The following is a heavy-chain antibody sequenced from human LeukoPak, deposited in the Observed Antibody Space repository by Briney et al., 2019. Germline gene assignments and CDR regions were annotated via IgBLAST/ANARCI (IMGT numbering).Heavy chain of an antibody. D-gene: IGHD3-10*01. J-gene: IGHJ4*02. Sequence: SGGSLRLSCEASGFTFSSYAMYWVRQAPGKGLEWVAVISYDGSNKYYADSVKGRFTISRDNSKNTLYLQMNSLRAEDTAVYYCARDSYSGSVLWYFDYWGQGTLVTVSS. CDR3: ARDSYSGSVLWYFDY. CDR1: GFTFSSYA. V-gene: IGHV3-30-3*01. CDR2: ISYDGSNK.